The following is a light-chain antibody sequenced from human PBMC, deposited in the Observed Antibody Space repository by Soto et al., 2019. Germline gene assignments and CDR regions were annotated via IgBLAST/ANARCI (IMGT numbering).Light chain of an antibody. CDR1: SGSIASNY. Sequence: NFMLTQPHSVSESPGKTVTISCTRSSGSIASNYVQWYQQRPGSSPTTVIYEDNQRPSGVPDRFSGSIDSSSNSASLTISGLKTEDEADYYCQSYDSSNLAGFGGGTQLTVL. J-gene: IGLJ7*01. CDR3: QSYDSSNLAG. V-gene: IGLV6-57*01. CDR2: EDN.